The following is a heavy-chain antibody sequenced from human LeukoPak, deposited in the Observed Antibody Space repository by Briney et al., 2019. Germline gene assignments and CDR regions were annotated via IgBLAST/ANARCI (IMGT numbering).Heavy chain of an antibody. CDR1: GFTFSSYA. J-gene: IGHJ3*02. CDR3: AKDLRNSVSPSPSAFDI. D-gene: IGHD2-8*01. V-gene: IGHV3-23*01. CDR2: ISGSGGST. Sequence: GGSLRLSCAASGFTFSSYAMSWVRQAPGKGLEWVSAISGSGGSTYYADSVEGRFTISRDNSKNTLYLQMNSLRAEDTAVYYCAKDLRNSVSPSPSAFDIWGQGTMVTVSS.